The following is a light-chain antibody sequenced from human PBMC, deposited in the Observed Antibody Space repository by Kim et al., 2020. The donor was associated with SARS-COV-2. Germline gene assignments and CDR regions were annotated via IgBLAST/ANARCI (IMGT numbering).Light chain of an antibody. J-gene: IGLJ3*02. Sequence: APGKTARLTCGGNNIGSKSVLWYQQQPGQAPVLVIHYDRVRPSGIPERFSGSNSGNTATLTISRVEAGDEADYYCQVWDSSSDHRVFGGGTQLTVL. CDR3: QVWDSSSDHRV. CDR2: YDR. CDR1: NIGSKS. V-gene: IGLV3-21*04.